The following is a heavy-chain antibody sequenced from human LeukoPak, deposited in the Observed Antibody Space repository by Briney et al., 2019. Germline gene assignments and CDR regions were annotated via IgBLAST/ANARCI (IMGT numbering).Heavy chain of an antibody. CDR2: IRYDGSNK. CDR3: LLLGYYDSSGYEIPDDY. D-gene: IGHD3-22*01. CDR1: GFTFSSYG. V-gene: IGHV3-30*02. J-gene: IGHJ4*02. Sequence: PGGSLRLSCAASGFTFSSYGMHWVRQAPGKGLEWVAFIRYDGSNKYYADSVKGRFTISRDNSKNTLYLQMNSLRAEDTAVYYCLLLGYYDSSGYEIPDDYWGQGTLVTVSS.